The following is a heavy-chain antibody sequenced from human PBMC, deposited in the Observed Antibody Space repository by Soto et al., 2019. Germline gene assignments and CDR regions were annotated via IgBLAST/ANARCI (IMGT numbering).Heavy chain of an antibody. CDR1: GFTFSSYS. CDR3: ERDPYSYGPNAY. J-gene: IGHJ4*02. CDR2: ISSSSSTI. V-gene: IGHV3-48*01. D-gene: IGHD5-18*01. Sequence: GGSARLSCAASGFTFSSYSMNWVRQAPGKGLEWVSYISSSSSTIYYADSVKGRFTISRDNAKNSLYLQMNSLRAENTAAYYFERDPYSYGPNAYWGQGTLVTVSS.